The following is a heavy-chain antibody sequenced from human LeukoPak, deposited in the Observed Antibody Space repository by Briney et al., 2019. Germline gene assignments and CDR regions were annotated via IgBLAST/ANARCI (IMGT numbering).Heavy chain of an antibody. D-gene: IGHD1-7*01. Sequence: ASVKVSCKASGYTFTGYYMHWVRQAPGQGLEWMGWINPNSGGTNYAQKSQGRVTMTRDTSISTAYMELSRLRSDDTAVYYCVRYNWNFYFDYWGQGTLVTVSS. CDR1: GYTFTGYY. CDR3: VRYNWNFYFDY. CDR2: INPNSGGT. V-gene: IGHV1-2*02. J-gene: IGHJ4*02.